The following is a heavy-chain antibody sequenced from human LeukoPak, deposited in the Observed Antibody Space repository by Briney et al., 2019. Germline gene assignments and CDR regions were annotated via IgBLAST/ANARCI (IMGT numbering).Heavy chain of an antibody. D-gene: IGHD5-12*01. CDR2: IYYSGST. Sequence: GSLRLSCAASGFTFSSYGMSWVRQPPGKGLEWIGSIYYSGSTYYNPSLKSRVTISVDTSKNQFSLKLSSVTAADTAVYYCARDPGYSAPTIHHYFDYWGQGTLVTVSS. CDR1: GFTFSSYG. J-gene: IGHJ4*02. CDR3: ARDPGYSAPTIHHYFDY. V-gene: IGHV4-39*07.